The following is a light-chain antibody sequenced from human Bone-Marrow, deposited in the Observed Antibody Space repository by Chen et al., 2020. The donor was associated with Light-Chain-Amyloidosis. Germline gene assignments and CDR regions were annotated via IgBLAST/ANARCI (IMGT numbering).Light chain of an antibody. CDR1: DLPTKY. CDR2: RDT. CDR3: QSEYSSGTYEVI. J-gene: IGLJ2*01. V-gene: IGLV3-25*03. Sequence: SYELTQPPSVSVYPGQTARIHCSGDDLPTKYAYWYQQKPGQAPVLVIHRDTARHAGISERFSGSSSGTTDTLTISGVQAEDEADYHCQSEYSSGTYEVIVGGGTKLTVL.